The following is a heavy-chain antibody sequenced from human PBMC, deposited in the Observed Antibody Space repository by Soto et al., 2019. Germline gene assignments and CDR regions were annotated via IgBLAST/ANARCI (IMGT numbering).Heavy chain of an antibody. CDR3: AKDRGTGDYGVNAVDI. J-gene: IGHJ3*02. CDR1: GFTFSVFA. V-gene: IGHV3-23*01. CDR2: ISGRGENT. D-gene: IGHD7-27*01. Sequence: EVQLLESGGGLVQPGGSLRLSCAASGFTFSVFAMSWVRQAPGKGLELVSTISGRGENTYYADSVKGRFTISRDNSKNTPNLQMNSLRGEDTAVYYCAKDRGTGDYGVNAVDIWGQGTMVTVAS.